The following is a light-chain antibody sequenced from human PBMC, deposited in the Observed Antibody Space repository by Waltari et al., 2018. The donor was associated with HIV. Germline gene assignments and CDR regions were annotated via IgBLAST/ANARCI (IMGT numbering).Light chain of an antibody. CDR1: NIGSKS. CDR3: QVWDSYSDHHVI. J-gene: IGLJ2*01. V-gene: IGLV3-21*02. Sequence: SYELTQPPSVSVAPGQTARITCGGNNIGSKSVHWYQQRPGQAPLLVVYDDRDRPSGIPGRFACPSAGNTATLTSSRVEAGDEANYYCQVWDSYSDHHVIFGGGTKLTVL. CDR2: DDR.